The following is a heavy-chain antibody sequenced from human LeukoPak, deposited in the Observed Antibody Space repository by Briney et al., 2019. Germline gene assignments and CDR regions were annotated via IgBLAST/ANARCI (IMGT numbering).Heavy chain of an antibody. V-gene: IGHV5-51*01. Sequence: GEPLKISCKGSGYSFTSYWIGWVRQMPGKGLEWMGIIYPGDSDTRYSPSFQGQVTISADRSISTAYLQWNSLKASDTAMYYCARPRGYCSSGSCYSIDYWGQGTLVTVSS. CDR3: ARPRGYCSSGSCYSIDY. J-gene: IGHJ4*02. D-gene: IGHD2-15*01. CDR1: GYSFTSYW. CDR2: IYPGDSDT.